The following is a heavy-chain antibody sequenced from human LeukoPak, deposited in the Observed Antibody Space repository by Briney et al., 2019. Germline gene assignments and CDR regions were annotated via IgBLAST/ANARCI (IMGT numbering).Heavy chain of an antibody. CDR2: IYYSGST. Sequence: SETLSLTCTVSGGSISSSSYYWGWIRQPPGKGLEWIGSIYYSGSTYYNPSLKSRVTISVDTSKNQFSLKLSSVTAADTAVYYCARAPDLTMVRGVTFDPWGQGTLVTVSS. V-gene: IGHV4-39*07. CDR1: GGSISSSSYY. D-gene: IGHD3-10*01. CDR3: ARAPDLTMVRGVTFDP. J-gene: IGHJ5*02.